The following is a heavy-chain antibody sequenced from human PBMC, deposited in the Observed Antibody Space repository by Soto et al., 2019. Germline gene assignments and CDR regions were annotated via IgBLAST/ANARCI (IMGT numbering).Heavy chain of an antibody. D-gene: IGHD3-10*01. Sequence: QVQLVQSGAEVKKPGASVKVSCKASGYTFTSYDINWVRQATGKGLEWMGWMNPNSGNTGYAQKFQGRVTMTRNTSISTAYMELSSLRSEDTAVYYCARSPYGYYCYGMDVWGQGTTVTVSS. CDR1: GYTFTSYD. J-gene: IGHJ6*02. V-gene: IGHV1-8*01. CDR3: ARSPYGYYCYGMDV. CDR2: MNPNSGNT.